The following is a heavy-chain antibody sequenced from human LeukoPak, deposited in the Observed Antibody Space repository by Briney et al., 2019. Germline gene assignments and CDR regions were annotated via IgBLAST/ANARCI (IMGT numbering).Heavy chain of an antibody. Sequence: ASVKVSCKASGYTFSGFYIHWVRQAPGQGLEWMGWINPNSGVTNYAQKFQGRVTMTRDTSISTAYMELSRLRSDDTAVYYCARARLADGYNRAFDIWGQGTMVTVSS. D-gene: IGHD5-24*01. V-gene: IGHV1-2*02. J-gene: IGHJ3*02. CDR2: INPNSGVT. CDR3: ARARLADGYNRAFDI. CDR1: GYTFSGFY.